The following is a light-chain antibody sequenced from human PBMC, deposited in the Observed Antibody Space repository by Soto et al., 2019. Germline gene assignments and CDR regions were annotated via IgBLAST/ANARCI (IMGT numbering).Light chain of an antibody. CDR3: QSYDSSLSGPV. CDR2: GNS. V-gene: IGLV1-40*01. Sequence: QSVLTQPPSVSGAPGQRVTISCTGSSSNIGSVYDVHWYQQLPGTAPKLLMYGNSNRPSGVPDRFSASKSGTSASLAITGLQAEDEADYYCQSYDSSLSGPVFGGGTKLTVL. J-gene: IGLJ2*01. CDR1: SSNIGSVYD.